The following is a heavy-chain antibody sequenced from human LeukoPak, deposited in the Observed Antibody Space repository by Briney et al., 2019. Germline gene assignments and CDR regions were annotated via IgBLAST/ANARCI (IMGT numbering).Heavy chain of an antibody. V-gene: IGHV1-46*01. D-gene: IGHD6-6*01. CDR2: INPSGGST. CDR1: GYTFTSYY. CDR3: ARSVAVYSDSWTDY. Sequence: ASVKVSCKASGYTFTSYYMHWVRQAPGQGLEWMGIINPSGGSTSYAQKFQGRVAMTTDTSKTTAYMELRSLQSDDSAMYYCARSVAVYSDSWTDYWGQGTLVTVSS. J-gene: IGHJ4*02.